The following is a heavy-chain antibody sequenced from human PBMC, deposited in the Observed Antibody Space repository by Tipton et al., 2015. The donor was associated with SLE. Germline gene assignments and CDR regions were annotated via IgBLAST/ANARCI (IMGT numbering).Heavy chain of an antibody. D-gene: IGHD5-24*01. CDR2: INHVGST. Sequence: TLSLTCAVYGGSFSGYYWSWIRQPPGKGLEWIGEINHVGSTNYNPSLKSRVTISVDTSKNQFSLKLSSVTAADTAVYYCATGDGYNYYFDYWGQGTLVTVSS. CDR1: GGSFSGYY. J-gene: IGHJ4*02. V-gene: IGHV4-34*01. CDR3: ATGDGYNYYFDY.